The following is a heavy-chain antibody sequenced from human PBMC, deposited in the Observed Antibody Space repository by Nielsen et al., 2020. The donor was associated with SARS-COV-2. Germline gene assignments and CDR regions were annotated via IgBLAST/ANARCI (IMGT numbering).Heavy chain of an antibody. CDR3: ARTSLAREVTATRGAFDY. CDR1: GFSLSTSGMC. D-gene: IGHD2-21*02. CDR2: IDWDDDK. J-gene: IGHJ4*02. V-gene: IGHV2-70*11. Sequence: SGPTLVKPTQTLTLTCTFSGFSLSTSGMCVSWIRRPPGKALEWLARIDWDDDKYYSTSLKTRLTISKDTSKNQVVLTMTNMDPVDTATYYCARTSLAREVTATRGAFDYWGQGTLVTVSS.